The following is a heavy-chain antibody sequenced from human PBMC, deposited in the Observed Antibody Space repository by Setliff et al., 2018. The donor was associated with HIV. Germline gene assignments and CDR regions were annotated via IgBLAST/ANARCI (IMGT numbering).Heavy chain of an antibody. CDR3: ATLGVAVTGTVDY. CDR1: GYTFINYA. CDR2: INSDKGNT. D-gene: IGHD6-19*01. Sequence: ASVMVSCKASGYTFINYAIHWVRQAPGHRLEWMGWINSDKGNTKYSQKFQGRITITRDTSASTAYIEVSSLKSEDTAVYYCATLGVAVTGTVDYWGQGILVTVPQ. J-gene: IGHJ4*02. V-gene: IGHV1-3*01.